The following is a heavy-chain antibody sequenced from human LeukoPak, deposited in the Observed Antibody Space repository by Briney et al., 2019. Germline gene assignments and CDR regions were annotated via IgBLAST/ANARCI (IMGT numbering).Heavy chain of an antibody. CDR1: GFTLSRFA. D-gene: IGHD2-15*01. CDR2: MSDDGSEK. Sequence: PGGSLRLSCTSSGFTLSRFAMHWVRQAPGKGLEWLGHMSDDGSEKHYVDSVRGRFTISRDPSKNTLYLEMTSLRTEGTAVYYCAREADSGYYRTVDYWGQGTMVTVSS. V-gene: IGHV3-30-3*01. CDR3: AREADSGYYRTVDY. J-gene: IGHJ4*02.